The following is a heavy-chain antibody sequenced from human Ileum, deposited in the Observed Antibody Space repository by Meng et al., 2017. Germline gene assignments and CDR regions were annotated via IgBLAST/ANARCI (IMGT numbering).Heavy chain of an antibody. CDR3: ARFARGYIWESGRYIH. CDR2: IYHSGST. J-gene: IGHJ4*02. D-gene: IGHD3-16*02. CDR1: GDSISGSTYY. Sequence: QLRLQESGPGLVEPSETLSLTCSVSGDSISGSTYYWGWIRQPPGRGLEWIGSIYHSGSTYYNPPVESRVAISVDTSRNQFSLKLSSVTATDTAVYYCARFARGYIWESGRYIHWGQGTLVTVSS. V-gene: IGHV4-39*01.